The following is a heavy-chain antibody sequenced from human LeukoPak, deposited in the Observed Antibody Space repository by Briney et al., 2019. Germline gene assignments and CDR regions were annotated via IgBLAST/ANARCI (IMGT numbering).Heavy chain of an antibody. Sequence: PGGSLRLSCVASGFTFSSYAMHWVRQDPGKGLEYVSAISRSGGDTYYANSVKGRFTISRDNSKNTLYLQMGSLRAEDMAVYYCARGVVEIDYWGQGTLVTVSS. CDR1: GFTFSSYA. D-gene: IGHD2-21*01. J-gene: IGHJ4*02. CDR3: ARGVVEIDY. V-gene: IGHV3-64*01. CDR2: ISRSGGDT.